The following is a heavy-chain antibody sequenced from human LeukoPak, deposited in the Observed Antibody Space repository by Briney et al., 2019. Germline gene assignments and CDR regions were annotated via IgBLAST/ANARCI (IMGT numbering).Heavy chain of an antibody. V-gene: IGHV3-30*02. CDR2: TPYHGVSR. CDR3: AKDRHGDYASDY. D-gene: IGHD4-17*01. Sequence: GGSLRLSCAASGFIFGSYGMHWVRQAPDKGLEWVAFTPYHGVSRYYAESVKGRFTISRDNSKNTLYLQMNSLKIEDTAVYHCAKDRHGDYASDYWGQGTLIIVSS. J-gene: IGHJ4*02. CDR1: GFIFGSYG.